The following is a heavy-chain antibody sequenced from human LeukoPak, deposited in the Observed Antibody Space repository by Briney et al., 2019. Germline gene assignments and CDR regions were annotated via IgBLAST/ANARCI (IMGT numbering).Heavy chain of an antibody. CDR1: GGSISSSSYY. J-gene: IGHJ4*02. Sequence: SETLSLTCTVSGGSISSSSYYWGWVRQPPGKGLEWIGSIYYSGSTYYNPSLKSRVTISVDTSKNQFSLKLSSVTAADTAVYYCARTAPRYDSSGYPLNWGQGTLVTVSS. V-gene: IGHV4-39*01. CDR3: ARTAPRYDSSGYPLN. CDR2: IYYSGST. D-gene: IGHD3-22*01.